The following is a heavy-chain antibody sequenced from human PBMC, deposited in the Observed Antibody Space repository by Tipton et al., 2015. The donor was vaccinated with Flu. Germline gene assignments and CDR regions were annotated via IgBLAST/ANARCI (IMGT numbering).Heavy chain of an antibody. V-gene: IGHV4-39*01. CDR3: RGEIEIVLPKTKSSAPPLKGRPPIPEALPETVFPRTRTFVPAADTAVYYCRGDLLVVPAFDV. D-gene: IGHD3-16*01. Sequence: LRLSCTVSGGSITPTTHFWGWVRQPPGKGLEWIASVHRQNTYYDPSFKSRATISVDMSENRFSLNLNSVTAADTAVYYCRGEIEIVLPKTKSSAPPLKGRPPIPEALPETVFPRTRTFVPAADTAVYYCRGDLLVVPAFDVWGQGTMVTVSS. J-gene: IGHJ3*01. CDR1: GGSITPTTHF. CDR2: VHRQNT.